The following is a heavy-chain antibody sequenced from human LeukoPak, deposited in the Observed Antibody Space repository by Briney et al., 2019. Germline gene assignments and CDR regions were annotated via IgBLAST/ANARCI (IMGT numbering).Heavy chain of an antibody. CDR2: IYTSGST. D-gene: IGHD2-2*01. CDR1: GGSISSYY. J-gene: IGHJ4*02. Sequence: PSETLSLTCTVSGGSISSYYWSWIQQPAGKGLEWIGRIYTSGSTNYNPSLKSRVTMSVDTSKNQFSLKLSSVTAADTAVYYCARGGNVPATNDFDYWGQGTLVTVSS. V-gene: IGHV4-4*07. CDR3: ARGGNVPATNDFDY.